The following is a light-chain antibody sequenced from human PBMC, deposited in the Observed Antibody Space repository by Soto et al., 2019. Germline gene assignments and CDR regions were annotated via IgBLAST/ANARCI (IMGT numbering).Light chain of an antibody. CDR3: QPYDTYPWT. V-gene: IGKV1-5*01. Sequence: DIQMTQSPTTLSASVGDRVIITCRASQRMSAWLAWYQQKPGIAPKLLIYDASSLEDGVPSRFSGSGSGTDFTLTINSLQPDDFATYYCQPYDTYPWTFGQGTKVEIK. CDR2: DAS. J-gene: IGKJ1*01. CDR1: QRMSAW.